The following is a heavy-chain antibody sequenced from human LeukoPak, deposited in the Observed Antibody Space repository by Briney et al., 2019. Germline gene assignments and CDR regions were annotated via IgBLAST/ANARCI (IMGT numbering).Heavy chain of an antibody. V-gene: IGHV4-34*01. CDR1: GRSFSGYY. D-gene: IGHD2-21*01. CDR2: MNNSGST. CDR3: VSGFRLVY. Sequence: SDTLSLTCAVYGRSFSGYYWSWLPQPPGKGLEGIGEMNNSGSTNSTPSLKSRVTISVYTSKNQLSLKLSSVTAADTAVYSCVSGFRLVYWGQGTLVTVSS. J-gene: IGHJ4*02.